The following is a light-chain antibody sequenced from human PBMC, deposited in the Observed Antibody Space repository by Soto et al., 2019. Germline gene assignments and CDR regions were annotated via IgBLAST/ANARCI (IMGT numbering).Light chain of an antibody. CDR2: VAS. V-gene: IGKV1-12*01. CDR3: QQASIFPLT. J-gene: IGKJ4*01. Sequence: DIQMTQSPSSVSASVGDRVTITCRASQDINRWLAWYQQKPGKAPKLLIYVASSLQGGVPSRFSGSGSGTDFTLTISSLQPEDSATYYCQQASIFPLTFGGGTKVEI. CDR1: QDINRW.